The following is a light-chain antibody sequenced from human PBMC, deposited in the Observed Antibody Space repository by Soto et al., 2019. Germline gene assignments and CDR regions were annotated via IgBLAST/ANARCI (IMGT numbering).Light chain of an antibody. CDR1: QSVSSSY. CDR2: DVS. CDR3: HQRYNWPRVT. J-gene: IGKJ5*01. Sequence: EIVFRPSPCTLSSSAWESSTVCFRSSQSVSSSYLAWYQQKPGQPPRLLIYDVSNRATGIPARFSGSGSGTDFTLTITSLEPEDFAVYFCHQRYNWPRVTFGQGTRLENK. V-gene: IGKV3D-20*02.